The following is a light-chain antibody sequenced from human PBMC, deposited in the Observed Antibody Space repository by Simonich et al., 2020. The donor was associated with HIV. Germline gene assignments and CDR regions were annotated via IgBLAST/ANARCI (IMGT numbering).Light chain of an antibody. V-gene: IGLV2-14*03. CDR1: SSDVGGYKY. Sequence: QSALTQPDSVSGSPGQSITISCTGTSSDVGGYKYVYWYQQHPAKAPQLMIYDVSKRPSGVSNRFSASKSGNTASLTISGLQAEDEADYYCSSYTSSSTYVLFGGGTKLTVL. CDR2: DVS. J-gene: IGLJ2*01. CDR3: SSYTSSSTYVL.